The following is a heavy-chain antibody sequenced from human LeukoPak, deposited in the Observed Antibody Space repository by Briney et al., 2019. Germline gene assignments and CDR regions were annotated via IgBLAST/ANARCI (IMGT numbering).Heavy chain of an antibody. J-gene: IGHJ4*02. CDR3: AREGRGGHWLLE. V-gene: IGHV4-61*01. CDR1: GGSVSSGSYY. CDR2: IYTSGKT. Sequence: AETLSLTCTVSGGSVSSGSYYWRWIRQPAGKGLEWIGYIYTSGKTKYNPTLNSRVTIPVHTSKNQFPLQLSSVTAEDTAVYYGAREGRGGHWLLEWGQGTLVTVSS. D-gene: IGHD3-9*01.